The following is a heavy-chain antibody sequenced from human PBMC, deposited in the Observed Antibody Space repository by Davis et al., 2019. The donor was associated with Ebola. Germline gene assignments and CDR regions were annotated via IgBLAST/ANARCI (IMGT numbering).Heavy chain of an antibody. CDR1: GFSFSRSD. D-gene: IGHD3-10*01. CDR2: INGGGGDT. V-gene: IGHV3-23*01. Sequence: PGGSLRLSCAASGFSFSRSDMNWFRQAPGRGPEWVSNINGGGGDTNYADSVKGRFTISRDNSKNTLYLQMDSLRIEDTAQYYCGGEPNGESGSWGQGALVSVSS. CDR3: GGEPNGESGS. J-gene: IGHJ5*02.